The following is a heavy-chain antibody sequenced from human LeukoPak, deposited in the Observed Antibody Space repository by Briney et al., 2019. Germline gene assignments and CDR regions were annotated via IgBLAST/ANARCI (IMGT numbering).Heavy chain of an antibody. CDR2: ISQDGSER. D-gene: IGHD1-14*01. V-gene: IGHV3-7*01. Sequence: GGSLRLSCAASGFTFSSFLMTWVRQAPGKGLEWVASISQDGSERYNVDSAKGRFSISRDNAKNSLYLHMNSLRAEDTAIYYCSRDPDRRSDYWGQGTLVTVSS. CDR3: SRDPDRRSDY. J-gene: IGHJ4*02. CDR1: GFTFSSFL.